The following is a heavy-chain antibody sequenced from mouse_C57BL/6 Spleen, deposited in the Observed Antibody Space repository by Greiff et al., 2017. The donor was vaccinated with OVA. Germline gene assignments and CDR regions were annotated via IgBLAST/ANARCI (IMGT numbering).Heavy chain of an antibody. CDR2: IDPSDSYT. D-gene: IGHD2-4*01. CDR3: ARNYYDYDGGYYAMDY. J-gene: IGHJ4*01. V-gene: IGHV1-69*01. CDR1: GYTFTSYW. Sequence: QVQLQQPGAELVMPGASVKLSCKASGYTFTSYWMHWVKQRPGQGLEWIGEIDPSDSYTNYNQKFKGKSTLTVDKSSSTAYMQLSSLTSEDSAVYYCARNYYDYDGGYYAMDYWGQGTSVTVSS.